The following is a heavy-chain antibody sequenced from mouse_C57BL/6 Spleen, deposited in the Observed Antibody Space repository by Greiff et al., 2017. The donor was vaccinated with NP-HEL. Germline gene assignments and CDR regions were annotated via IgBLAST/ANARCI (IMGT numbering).Heavy chain of an antibody. CDR2: ISSGSSTT. CDR1: GFTFSDYG. Sequence: EVQRVESGGGLVKPGGSLKLSCAASGFTFSDYGMPWVRQAPEKGLEWVAYISSGSSTTYYADTVKGRFTISRDNAKNTLFLQMTSLRSEDTAMYYCARGLLLFAYWGQGTLVTVSA. CDR3: ARGLLLFAY. V-gene: IGHV5-17*01. D-gene: IGHD1-1*01. J-gene: IGHJ3*01.